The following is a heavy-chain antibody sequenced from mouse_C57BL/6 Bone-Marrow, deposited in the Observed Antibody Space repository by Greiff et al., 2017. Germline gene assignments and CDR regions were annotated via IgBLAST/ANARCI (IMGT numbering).Heavy chain of an antibody. CDR2: INPNNGGT. CDR1: GYTFTDYN. J-gene: IGHJ2*01. D-gene: IGHD2-4*01. Sequence: DVQLQESGPELVKPGASVKIPCKASGYTFTDYNMDWVKQSHGKSLEWIGDINPNNGGTIYNQKFKGKATLTVDKSSSTAYMELRSLTSEDTAVYYCARSRDYDLYYFDYWGQGTTLTVSS. V-gene: IGHV1-18*01. CDR3: ARSRDYDLYYFDY.